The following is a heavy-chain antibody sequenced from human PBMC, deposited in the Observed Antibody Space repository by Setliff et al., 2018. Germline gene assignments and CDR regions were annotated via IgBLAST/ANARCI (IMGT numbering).Heavy chain of an antibody. CDR3: ARDRVTTLENYYYYYGMDV. J-gene: IGHJ6*02. Sequence: SETLSLTCTVSGGSISSSSYYWGWIRQPPGKGLEWIGSIYYSGSTYYNPSLKSRVTISVDTSKNQFSLKLSSVTAADTAVYYCARDRVTTLENYYYYYGMDVWGQGTTV. CDR1: GGSISSSSYY. CDR2: IYYSGST. V-gene: IGHV4-39*07. D-gene: IGHD4-17*01.